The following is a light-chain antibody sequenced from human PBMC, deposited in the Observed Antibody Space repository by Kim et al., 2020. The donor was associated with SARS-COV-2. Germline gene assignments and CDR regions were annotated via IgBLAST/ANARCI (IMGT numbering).Light chain of an antibody. CDR2: DVT. Sequence: GQSVTISCTRTSSDIGYDNFVSWYQQHPGKAPKLMIYDVTNRPSGVSNRFSGSKSGNTASLTISGLQPEDEAVYYCTSYTDTITVLFGGGTQLTVL. J-gene: IGLJ2*01. CDR1: SSDIGYDNF. V-gene: IGLV2-14*03. CDR3: TSYTDTITVL.